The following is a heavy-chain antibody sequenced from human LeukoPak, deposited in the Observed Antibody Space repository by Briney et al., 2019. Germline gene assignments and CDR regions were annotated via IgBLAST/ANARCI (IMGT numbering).Heavy chain of an antibody. CDR3: ARESGYYDRSGYYVNWFDP. CDR2: ISGSGGST. D-gene: IGHD3-22*01. CDR1: GFTFSSYG. Sequence: GGSLRLSCAASGFTFSSYGMSWVRQAPGKGLEWVSAISGSGGSTYYTDSVKGRFTISRDNSKNTLYLQMNSLRAEDTAVYYCARESGYYDRSGYYVNWFDPWGQGTLVTVSS. V-gene: IGHV3-23*01. J-gene: IGHJ5*02.